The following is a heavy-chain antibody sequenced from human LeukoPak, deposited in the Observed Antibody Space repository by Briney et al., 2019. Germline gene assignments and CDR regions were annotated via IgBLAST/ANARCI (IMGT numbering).Heavy chain of an antibody. J-gene: IGHJ6*02. Sequence: GGSLRLSCAASGFTFSSYAMSWVRQAPGKGLERVSAISGSGGSTYYADSVKGRFTISRDNSKNTLYLQMNSLRAEDTAVYYCAKSMVRGVIRYGMDVWGQGTTVTVSS. CDR3: AKSMVRGVIRYGMDV. CDR1: GFTFSSYA. CDR2: ISGSGGST. D-gene: IGHD3-10*01. V-gene: IGHV3-23*01.